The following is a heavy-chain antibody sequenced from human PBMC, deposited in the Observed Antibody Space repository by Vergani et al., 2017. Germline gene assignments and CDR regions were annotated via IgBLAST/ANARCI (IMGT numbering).Heavy chain of an antibody. CDR3: ARERIGGIAAAGPFDY. CDR1: GYTFTGYY. J-gene: IGHJ4*02. CDR2: INPNSGGT. Sequence: QVQLVQSGAEVKKPGASVKVSCKASGYTFTGYYMHWVRQAPGQGLEWMGWINPNSGGTNYAQKFQGRVTMTRDTSISTAYMELSRLRSDDTAVYYCARERIGGIAAAGPFDYWGQGTLVTVSS. V-gene: IGHV1-2*02. D-gene: IGHD6-13*01.